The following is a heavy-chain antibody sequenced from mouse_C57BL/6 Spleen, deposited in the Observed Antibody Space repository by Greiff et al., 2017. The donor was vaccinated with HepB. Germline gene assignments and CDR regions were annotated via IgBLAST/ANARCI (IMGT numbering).Heavy chain of an antibody. J-gene: IGHJ1*03. CDR2: IWRGGST. Sequence: VQLQQSGPGLVQPSQSLSTTCTVPGFSLTSYGVHWVRQSPGKGLEWLGVIWRGGSTDYNAAFMSRLSITKDNSKSQVFFKMNSLQADDTAIYYCAKKYSNWYFDVWGTGTTVTVSS. CDR1: GFSLTSYG. CDR3: AKKYSNWYFDV. V-gene: IGHV2-5*01. D-gene: IGHD2-5*01.